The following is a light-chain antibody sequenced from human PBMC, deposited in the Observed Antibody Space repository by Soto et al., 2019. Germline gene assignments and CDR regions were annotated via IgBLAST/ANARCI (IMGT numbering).Light chain of an antibody. CDR3: QQYNSSSPT. V-gene: IGKV1-5*01. J-gene: IGKJ1*01. Sequence: DIQMTQSPSTLSASVGDRVTITCRASQSISSWLAWYQQKPGKAPKLLIYDASSLESGVPSRFSGSGSGTEFTLTIIILQPDDFATYYCQQYNSSSPTFGQGTKV. CDR1: QSISSW. CDR2: DAS.